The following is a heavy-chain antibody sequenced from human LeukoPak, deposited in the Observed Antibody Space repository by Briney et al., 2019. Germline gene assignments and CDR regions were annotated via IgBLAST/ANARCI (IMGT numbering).Heavy chain of an antibody. CDR3: ARSHWGPFGSRIANWFDP. CDR1: GGSISSSSYY. Sequence: SETLSLTCTVSGGSISSSSYYWGWIRQPPGKGLEWIGSIYYSGSTYYNPSLKSRVTISVDTSKNQFSPKLSSVTAADTAVYYCARSHWGPFGSRIANWFDPWGQGTLVTVSS. D-gene: IGHD7-27*01. V-gene: IGHV4-39*07. CDR2: IYYSGST. J-gene: IGHJ5*02.